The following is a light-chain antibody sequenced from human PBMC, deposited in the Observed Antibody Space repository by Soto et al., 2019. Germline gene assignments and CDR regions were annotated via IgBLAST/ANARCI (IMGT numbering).Light chain of an antibody. CDR2: DVT. V-gene: IGLV2-11*01. Sequence: QSVLTQPRSVSGSPGKSVTISCTGTTTDVGAYDYVSWYQQHPGQAPKLIIFDVTRRPSGVPDRFSASKSGNTASLTISGLQTEDEADYYCCSYAGSYTFWVFGGGTKLTVL. J-gene: IGLJ3*02. CDR1: TTDVGAYDY. CDR3: CSYAGSYTFWV.